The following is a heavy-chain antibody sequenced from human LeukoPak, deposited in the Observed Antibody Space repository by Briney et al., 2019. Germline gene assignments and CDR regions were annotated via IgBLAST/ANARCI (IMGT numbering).Heavy chain of an antibody. D-gene: IGHD3-3*01. Sequence: GGSLRLSCAASGFTFSSYSMNWVRQAPGKGPEWVSSISSSSSYIYYADSVKGRFTISRDNAKNSLYLQMNSLRAEDTAVYYCARENAVDDFWSGYYTSYYGMDVWGQGTTVTVSS. CDR3: ARENAVDDFWSGYYTSYYGMDV. CDR1: GFTFSSYS. J-gene: IGHJ6*02. V-gene: IGHV3-21*01. CDR2: ISSSSSYI.